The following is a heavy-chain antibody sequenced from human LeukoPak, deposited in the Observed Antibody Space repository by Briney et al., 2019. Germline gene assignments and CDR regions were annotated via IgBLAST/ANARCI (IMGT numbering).Heavy chain of an antibody. Sequence: GVSLRLSCAASGFTFSSYSMNWVRQAPGKGLEWVSSISSSSSYIYYADSVKGRFTISRDNAKNSLYLQMNSLRAEDTAVYYCARDLIAAAGTLNFDYWGQGTLVTVSS. CDR1: GFTFSSYS. J-gene: IGHJ4*02. V-gene: IGHV3-21*01. CDR2: ISSSSSYI. D-gene: IGHD6-13*01. CDR3: ARDLIAAAGTLNFDY.